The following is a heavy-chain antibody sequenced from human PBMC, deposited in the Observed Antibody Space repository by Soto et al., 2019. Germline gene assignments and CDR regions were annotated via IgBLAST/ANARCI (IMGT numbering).Heavy chain of an antibody. D-gene: IGHD3-22*01. CDR3: ERGAWGGNCYYDSSGYHLPNYYYGIDV. V-gene: IGHV4-59*01. Sequence: SETLSLTCTVSGGSISSYYWSWIRQPPGKGLEWIGYIYYSGSTNYNPSLKSRVTISVDTSKNQFSLKLSSVTAADTAVYYCERGAWGGNCYYDSSGYHLPNYYYGIDVWGQGTQVTVYS. J-gene: IGHJ6*02. CDR2: IYYSGST. CDR1: GGSISSYY.